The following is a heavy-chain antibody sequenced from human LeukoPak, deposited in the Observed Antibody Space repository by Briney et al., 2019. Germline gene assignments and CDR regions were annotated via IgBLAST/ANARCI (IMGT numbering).Heavy chain of an antibody. Sequence: PSETLSLTCTVSGGSISSSSYYWSWIRQPPGKGLEWIGEINHSGSTNYNPSLKSRVTISVDTSKNQFSLKLSSVTAADTAVYYCARYYDSSGYYSYWGQGTLVTVSS. V-gene: IGHV4-39*07. CDR2: INHSGST. J-gene: IGHJ4*02. CDR1: GGSISSSSYY. D-gene: IGHD3-22*01. CDR3: ARYYDSSGYYSY.